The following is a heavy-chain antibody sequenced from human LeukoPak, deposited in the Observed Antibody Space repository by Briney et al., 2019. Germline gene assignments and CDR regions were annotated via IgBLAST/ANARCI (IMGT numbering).Heavy chain of an antibody. CDR1: GGSISSYY. CDR2: IYTSGST. CDR3: ARDRDYYGSGXANWFDP. D-gene: IGHD3-10*01. V-gene: IGHV4-4*07. J-gene: IGHJ5*02. Sequence: SETLSLTCTVSGGSISSYYWSWIRQPAGKGLEWIGRIYTSGSTNYNPSLKSRVTMSVDTSKNQFSLKLSSVTAADTAVYYCARDRDYYGSGXANWFDPWGQGTLVTVSS.